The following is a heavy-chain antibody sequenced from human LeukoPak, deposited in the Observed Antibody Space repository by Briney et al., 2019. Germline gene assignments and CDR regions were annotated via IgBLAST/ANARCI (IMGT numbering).Heavy chain of an antibody. CDR2: ISDSGGST. Sequence: GGSLRLSCAASGFTFSSYGMHWVRQAPGKGLEYVSVISDSGGSTYYANSVKGRFTISRDNSKNTLYLQMGSLRTEDMAVYYCARSYGSGVLYYYMDVWGKGTTVTVSS. J-gene: IGHJ6*03. D-gene: IGHD3-10*01. CDR3: ARSYGSGVLYYYMDV. V-gene: IGHV3-64*01. CDR1: GFTFSSYG.